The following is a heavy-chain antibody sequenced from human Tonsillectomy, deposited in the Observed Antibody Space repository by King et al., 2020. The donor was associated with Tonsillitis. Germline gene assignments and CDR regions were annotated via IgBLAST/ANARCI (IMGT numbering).Heavy chain of an antibody. Sequence: QLQESGTGLVKPSETLSLPCTVSGGSISSYYWSWIRQPPGKGLEWIGNIYYSGSTNDNPSLKSRVTISVDTSKNQPSLKLSSVTAADTALYYCARGGTWHRDNDYYYGMDGWGQGTTVTVSS. D-gene: IGHD1-14*01. CDR3: ARGGTWHRDNDYYYGMDG. V-gene: IGHV4-59*01. CDR1: GGSISSYY. CDR2: IYYSGST. J-gene: IGHJ6*02.